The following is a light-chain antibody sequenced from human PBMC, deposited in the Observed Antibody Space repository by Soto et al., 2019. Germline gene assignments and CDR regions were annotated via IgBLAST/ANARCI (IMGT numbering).Light chain of an antibody. J-gene: IGLJ3*02. V-gene: IGLV2-18*01. Sequence: QSVLTQPPSVSGSPGQSVTISCTGTSIDVGNFDLVSWYQQPPGTAPKLLIYQVSNRPSGVPDRFSGSQSGNTASLTISGLQAEDEADYYCSLKTSSVNCVFGGGTKLTVL. CDR3: SLKTSSVNCV. CDR1: SIDVGNFDL. CDR2: QVS.